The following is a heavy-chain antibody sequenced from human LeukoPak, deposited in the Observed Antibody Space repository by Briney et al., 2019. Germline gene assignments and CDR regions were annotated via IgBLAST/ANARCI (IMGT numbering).Heavy chain of an antibody. D-gene: IGHD2-2*02. CDR1: GYTFTGYY. J-gene: IGHJ4*02. CDR2: INPNSGGT. V-gene: IGHV1-2*02. Sequence: ASVKVSCKAFGYTFTGYYLHWLRQAPGQGLEWMGWINPNSGGTNYAQKFQGRVTMTRDTSISTAYMELSRLRSDDTAVYYCARVICSSTSCYRGADYWGQGTLVTVSS. CDR3: ARVICSSTSCYRGADY.